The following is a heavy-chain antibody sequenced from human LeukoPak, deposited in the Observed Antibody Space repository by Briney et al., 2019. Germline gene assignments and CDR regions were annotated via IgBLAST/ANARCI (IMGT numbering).Heavy chain of an antibody. CDR2: ISYDGSNK. CDR1: GFTFSSYG. D-gene: IGHD6-13*01. Sequence: GGSLRLSCAASGFTFSSYGMHWVRQAPGKGLEWVAGISYDGSNKYYADSVKGRFTISRDNSKNTLYLQMNSLRAEDTAVYYCAKNRIAAAGRGYYFDYWGQGTLVTVSS. CDR3: AKNRIAAAGRGYYFDY. V-gene: IGHV3-30*18. J-gene: IGHJ4*02.